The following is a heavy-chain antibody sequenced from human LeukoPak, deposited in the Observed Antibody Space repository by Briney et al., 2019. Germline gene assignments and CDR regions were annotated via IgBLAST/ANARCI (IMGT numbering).Heavy chain of an antibody. CDR1: GFTFSRNG. J-gene: IGHJ4*02. D-gene: IGHD3-10*01. CDR3: AKDRRAGSYDY. CDR2: ISGSGGNT. Sequence: PGGSLRLSCAASGFTFSRNGMTWVRQAPGKGLEWVSAISGSGGNTYYADSVKGRFTISRDNSKNTLYLQMNSLRAEDTAVYYCAKDRRAGSYDYWGQGTLVIVSS. V-gene: IGHV3-23*01.